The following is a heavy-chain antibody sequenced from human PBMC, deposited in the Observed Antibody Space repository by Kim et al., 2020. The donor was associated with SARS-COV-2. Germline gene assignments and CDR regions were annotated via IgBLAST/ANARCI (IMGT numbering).Heavy chain of an antibody. CDR3: ARVGAPNNWFDP. J-gene: IGHJ5*02. V-gene: IGHV4-59*01. D-gene: IGHD1-26*01. Sequence: NHNPSLKSRVTISVDTSKNQFSLKLSSVTAADTAVYYCARVGAPNNWFDPWGQGTLVTVSS.